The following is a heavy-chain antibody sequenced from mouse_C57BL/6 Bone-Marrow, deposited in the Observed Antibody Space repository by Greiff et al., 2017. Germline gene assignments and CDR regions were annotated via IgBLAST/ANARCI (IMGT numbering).Heavy chain of an antibody. D-gene: IGHD2-2*01. CDR1: GFNIKDDY. CDR2: IDPENGDT. J-gene: IGHJ1*03. V-gene: IGHV14-4*01. CDR3: TTIGYDPYWYFDV. Sequence: VHVKQSGAELVRPGASVKLSCTASGFNIKDDYMHWVKQRPEQGLEWIGWIDPENGDTEYASKFQGKATITADTSSNTSYLQLISLSSEDTAVSYCTTIGYDPYWYFDVWGTGTTVTVSS.